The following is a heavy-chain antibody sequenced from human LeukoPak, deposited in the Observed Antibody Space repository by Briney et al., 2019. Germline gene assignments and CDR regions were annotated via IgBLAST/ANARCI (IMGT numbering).Heavy chain of an antibody. CDR1: GGSFSGYY. CDR3: ARVNWYFDL. V-gene: IGHV4-34*01. CDR2: INHSGST. Sequence: PSETLSLTCAVYGGSFSGYYWSWIRQPSGKGLEWIGEINHSGSTNYNPSLKSRVTISVDTSKNQFSLKLSSVTAADTAVYYCARVNWYFDLWGRGTLVTVSS. J-gene: IGHJ2*01.